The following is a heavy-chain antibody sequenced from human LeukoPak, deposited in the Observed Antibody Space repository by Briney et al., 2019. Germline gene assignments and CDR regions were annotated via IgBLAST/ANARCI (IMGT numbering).Heavy chain of an antibody. CDR2: MNPNSGNT. CDR3: ARAHPITMVRGVMSWFDP. CDR1: GYTFTSYD. Sequence: ASVTVSFTASGYTFTSYDINWVRQATGQGLEWMGWMNPNSGNTGYAQKFQGRVTMTRNTSISTAYMELSSLRSEDTAVYYCARAHPITMVRGVMSWFDPWGQGTLVTVSS. V-gene: IGHV1-8*01. J-gene: IGHJ5*02. D-gene: IGHD3-10*01.